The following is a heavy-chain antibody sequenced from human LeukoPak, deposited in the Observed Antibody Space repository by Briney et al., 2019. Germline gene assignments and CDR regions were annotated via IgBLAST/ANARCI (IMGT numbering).Heavy chain of an antibody. CDR1: GGTFSSYA. CDR3: ARDPDYYDSSGHSWAGELAH. J-gene: IGHJ4*02. CDR2: IIPILGIA. D-gene: IGHD3-22*01. V-gene: IGHV1-69*04. Sequence: ASVKVSCKASGGTFSSYAISWVRQAPGQGLEWMGRIIPILGIANYAQKFQGRVTITADKSTSTAYMELSSLRSEDTAVHYCARDPDYYDSSGHSWAGELAHWGQGTLVTVSS.